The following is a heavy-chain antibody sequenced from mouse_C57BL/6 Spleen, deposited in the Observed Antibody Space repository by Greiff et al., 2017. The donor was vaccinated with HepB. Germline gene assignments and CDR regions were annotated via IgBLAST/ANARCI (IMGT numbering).Heavy chain of an antibody. CDR3: ARWVYEGLPGF. CDR1: GYTFTSYT. J-gene: IGHJ3*01. Sequence: VQLQQSGAELARPGASVKMSCKASGYTFTSYTMHWVKQRPGQGLEWIGYINPSSGYTKYNQKFKDKATLTADKSSSTAYMQLSSLTSEDSAVYYCARWVYEGLPGFWGQGTLVTVSA. CDR2: INPSSGYT. V-gene: IGHV1-4*01. D-gene: IGHD2-3*01.